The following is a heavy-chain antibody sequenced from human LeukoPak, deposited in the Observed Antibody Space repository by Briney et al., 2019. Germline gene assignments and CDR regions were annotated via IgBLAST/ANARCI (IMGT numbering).Heavy chain of an antibody. CDR1: GFTFSSYW. CDR2: INTDGSST. Sequence: GGSLRLSCAASGFTFSSYWMHWVRQAPGKGLMWVSRINTDGSSTSYADSVKGRFTISRDNAKNTLYLQMNSLRAEDTAVYYCARACSGGSCYSYWGQGTLVTVSS. CDR3: ARACSGGSCYSY. J-gene: IGHJ4*02. V-gene: IGHV3-74*01. D-gene: IGHD2-15*01.